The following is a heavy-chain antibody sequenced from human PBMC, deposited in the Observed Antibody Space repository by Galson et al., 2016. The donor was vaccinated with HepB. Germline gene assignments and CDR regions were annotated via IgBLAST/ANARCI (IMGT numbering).Heavy chain of an antibody. Sequence: SLRLSCAASTFTFSDYYMSWIRQAPGRGLEWISYIAGSGRPIYYADSVKGRFTISRDNATNSLYLQMNSLRAEDTAVYYWSGGGGFSVGAYFDSWGQGTLVTVSS. V-gene: IGHV3-11*01. CDR1: TFTFSDYY. J-gene: IGHJ4*02. CDR3: SGGGGFSVGAYFDS. D-gene: IGHD3-16*01. CDR2: IAGSGRPI.